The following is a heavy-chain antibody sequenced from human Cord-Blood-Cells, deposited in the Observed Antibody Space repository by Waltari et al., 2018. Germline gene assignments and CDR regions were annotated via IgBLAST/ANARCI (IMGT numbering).Heavy chain of an antibody. CDR1: GGSFSGSY. J-gene: IGHJ5*02. Sequence: QVQLQQWGAGLLKPSETLSPTCAVYGGSFSGSYWSWIRQPPGKGLEWIGEINHSGSTNYNPSLKSRVTISVDTSKNQFSLKLSSVTAADTAVYYCAGSGYSSSWYDTWGQGTLVTVSS. CDR3: AGSGYSSSWYDT. D-gene: IGHD6-13*01. V-gene: IGHV4-34*01. CDR2: INHSGST.